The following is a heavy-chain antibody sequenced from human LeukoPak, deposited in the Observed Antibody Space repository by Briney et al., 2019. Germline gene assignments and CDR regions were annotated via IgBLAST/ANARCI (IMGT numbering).Heavy chain of an antibody. CDR2: TSHSSSYI. J-gene: IGHJ4*02. CDR1: GFTFSSYA. Sequence: GGSLRLSCAVSGFTFSSYAMSWVRQAPGKGLEWVSYTSHSSSYIYYADLVKGRFTIYRDNAKNSLYLQMVSLRDEDTAVYYCAREKGYSGSSFDYWGQGTLVTVSS. D-gene: IGHD1-26*01. V-gene: IGHV3-21*01. CDR3: AREKGYSGSSFDY.